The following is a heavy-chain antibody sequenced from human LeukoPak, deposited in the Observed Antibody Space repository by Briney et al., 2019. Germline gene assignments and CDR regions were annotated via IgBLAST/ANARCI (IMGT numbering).Heavy chain of an antibody. CDR2: IFSDGTTT. D-gene: IGHD6-6*01. J-gene: IGHJ4*02. CDR3: ARGRGIAARPGLFDY. V-gene: IGHV3-74*01. CDR1: EFDFFSYG. Sequence: GGSLRLSCVASEFDFFSYGMQWVRQAPGKGLVWVSRIFSDGTTTSYADSVKGRFTISRDNAKNTLYLQMNSLRAEDTAVYYCARGRGIAARPGLFDYWGQGTLVTVSS.